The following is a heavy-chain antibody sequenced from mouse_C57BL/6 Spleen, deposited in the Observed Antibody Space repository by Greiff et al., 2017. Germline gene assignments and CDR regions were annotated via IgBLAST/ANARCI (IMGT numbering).Heavy chain of an antibody. Sequence: EVQLQQSGPGMVKPSQSLSLTCTVTGYSITSGYDWHWIRHFPGNKLEWMGYISYSGSTNYNPSLKSRISITHDTSKNHFFLKLNSVTTEDTATYYGARALGYYGSPYYFGYWGQGTTLTVSS. CDR1: GYSITSGYD. CDR2: ISYSGST. V-gene: IGHV3-1*01. J-gene: IGHJ2*01. CDR3: ARALGYYGSPYYFGY. D-gene: IGHD1-1*01.